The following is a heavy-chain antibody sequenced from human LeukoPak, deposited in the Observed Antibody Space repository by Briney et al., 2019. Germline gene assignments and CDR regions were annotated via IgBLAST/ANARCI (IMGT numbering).Heavy chain of an antibody. CDR1: GGSFSGYY. Sequence: SETLSLTCAVYGGSFSGYYWSWIRQPPGKGLEWIGEINHSGSTNYNPSLKSRVTISVDTSKNQFSLKLSSVTAADTAVYYCARGPEQYYDIVVDAFDIWGQGTMVTVSS. CDR3: ARGPEQYYDIVVDAFDI. D-gene: IGHD3-22*01. J-gene: IGHJ3*02. CDR2: INHSGST. V-gene: IGHV4-34*01.